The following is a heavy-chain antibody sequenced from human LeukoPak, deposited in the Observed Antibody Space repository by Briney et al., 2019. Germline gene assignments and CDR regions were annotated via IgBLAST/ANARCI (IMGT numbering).Heavy chain of an antibody. D-gene: IGHD3-22*01. Sequence: GGSLRLSCAASGFTFSSYAMHWVRQAPGKGLEWVAVISYDGSNKYYADSVKGRFTISRDNSKNTLYLQMNSLRAEDTAVYYCAKDQSPGYYDSSGYYFPGYWGQGTLVTVSS. CDR2: ISYDGSNK. J-gene: IGHJ4*02. CDR3: AKDQSPGYYDSSGYYFPGY. V-gene: IGHV3-30-3*01. CDR1: GFTFSSYA.